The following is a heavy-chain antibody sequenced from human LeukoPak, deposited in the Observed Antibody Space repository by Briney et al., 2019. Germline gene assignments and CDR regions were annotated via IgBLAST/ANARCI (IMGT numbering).Heavy chain of an antibody. Sequence: GGSLRLSCVGSGFSFSDSWMTWVRQAPGKGLEWVANINQGGSVKYYVDSVKGRFTISRDDAKSSLYVQMNSLRDEDTAVYYCARFGYSGWNLEYWGQGTLVTVSS. CDR2: INQGGSVK. J-gene: IGHJ4*02. V-gene: IGHV3-7*01. CDR3: ARFGYSGWNLEY. CDR1: GFSFSDSW. D-gene: IGHD5-12*01.